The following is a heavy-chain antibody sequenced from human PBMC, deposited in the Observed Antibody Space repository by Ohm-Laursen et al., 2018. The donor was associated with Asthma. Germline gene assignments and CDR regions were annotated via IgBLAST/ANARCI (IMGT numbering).Heavy chain of an antibody. Sequence: SDTLSLTCIVSGDSINSGNNYWSWIRQHPGKGLEWIGYIYYSGLTYSNPSLRSRVIISVDTSKNQFSLNLTSVTAADTAVYYCARGNKEDFYDFWSGYYISWFDPWGQGTLVTVSS. J-gene: IGHJ5*02. CDR1: GDSINSGNNY. V-gene: IGHV4-30-4*02. CDR3: ARGNKEDFYDFWSGYYISWFDP. CDR2: IYYSGLT. D-gene: IGHD3-3*01.